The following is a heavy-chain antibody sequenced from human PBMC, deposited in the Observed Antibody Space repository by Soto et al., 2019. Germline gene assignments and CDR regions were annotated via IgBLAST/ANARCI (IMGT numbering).Heavy chain of an antibody. D-gene: IGHD4-17*01. Sequence: QVQLVESGGGVVQPGRSLRLSCAASGFTFSSYGMHWVRQAPGKGLEWVAVIWYDGSNKYYADSVKGRFTISRDNSKNTLDLQMNSLRAEDTAVYYCARDLAVGYDYGDYGYFDYWGQGTLVTVSS. CDR1: GFTFSSYG. CDR2: IWYDGSNK. V-gene: IGHV3-33*01. J-gene: IGHJ4*02. CDR3: ARDLAVGYDYGDYGYFDY.